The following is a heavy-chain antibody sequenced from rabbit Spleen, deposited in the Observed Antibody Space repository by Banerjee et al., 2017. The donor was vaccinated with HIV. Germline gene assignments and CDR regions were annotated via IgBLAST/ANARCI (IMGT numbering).Heavy chain of an antibody. J-gene: IGHJ6*01. CDR3: ARSKYGGEGSDYWGGMDL. CDR1: GIDFSSYG. Sequence: ELVESGGGLVQPGESLKLSCKVSGIDFSSYGISWVRQAPGKGPEWIACIYTSSGSTYYASWEKGRFTISKSTSLNTVTLQMTSLTAADTATYACARSKYGGEGSDYWGGMDLWGPGTLVTVS. CDR2: IYTSSGST. D-gene: IGHD1-1*01. V-gene: IGHV1S47*01.